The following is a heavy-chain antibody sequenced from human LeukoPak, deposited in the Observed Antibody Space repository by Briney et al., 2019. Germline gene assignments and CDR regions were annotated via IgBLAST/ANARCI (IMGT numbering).Heavy chain of an antibody. J-gene: IGHJ3*02. CDR3: ARDLGGYDAFDI. V-gene: IGHV1-2*02. Sequence: ASVKVSCKASGYTYTGYYMHWVRQAPGQGLEWMGWINPNSGGTNYAQKFQGRVTMTRDTSISTAYMELSRLRSDDTAVYYCARDLGGYDAFDIWGQGTMVTVSS. CDR2: INPNSGGT. CDR1: GYTYTGYY. D-gene: IGHD5-12*01.